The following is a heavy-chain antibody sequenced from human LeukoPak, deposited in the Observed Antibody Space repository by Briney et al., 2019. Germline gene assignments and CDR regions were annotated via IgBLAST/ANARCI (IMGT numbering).Heavy chain of an antibody. J-gene: IGHJ6*03. Sequence: SVKVCCKASRGTFSSYAISWVRQAPGQGLEWMGGSIPIFGTANYAQKFQGRVTITADKSTSTAYMELSSLRSEDTAVYYCARGLILRFLEWSQRYYYYMDVWGKGTTVTVSS. V-gene: IGHV1-69*06. CDR2: SIPIFGTA. D-gene: IGHD3-3*01. CDR1: RGTFSSYA. CDR3: ARGLILRFLEWSQRYYYYMDV.